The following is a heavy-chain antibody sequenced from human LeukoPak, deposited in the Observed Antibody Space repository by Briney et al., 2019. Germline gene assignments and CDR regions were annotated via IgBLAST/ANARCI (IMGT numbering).Heavy chain of an antibody. D-gene: IGHD3-9*01. CDR3: AKSYYDILTGRRGGFDY. V-gene: IGHV3-23*01. Sequence: GGSLRLSCAASGFTFSNYAMCWVRQAPGKGLEWVSAISGSGGSTYYADSVKGRFTISRDNSKNTLYLQMNSLRAEDTAVYYCAKSYYDILTGRRGGFDYWGQGTLVTVSS. J-gene: IGHJ4*02. CDR1: GFTFSNYA. CDR2: ISGSGGST.